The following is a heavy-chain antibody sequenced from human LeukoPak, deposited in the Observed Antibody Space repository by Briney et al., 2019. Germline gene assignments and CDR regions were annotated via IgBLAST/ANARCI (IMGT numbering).Heavy chain of an antibody. CDR1: GFTSSTYW. Sequence: GGSLRLSCAASGFTSSTYWMHWVRQAPGKGLEWVSSINGSGGRTYYAGSVKGRFTISRDNSKNTLYLQMSSLRAEDTAVYYCAKGPLPRGFDYWGQGTLVTVSS. CDR2: INGSGGRT. D-gene: IGHD1-14*01. J-gene: IGHJ4*02. V-gene: IGHV3-23*01. CDR3: AKGPLPRGFDY.